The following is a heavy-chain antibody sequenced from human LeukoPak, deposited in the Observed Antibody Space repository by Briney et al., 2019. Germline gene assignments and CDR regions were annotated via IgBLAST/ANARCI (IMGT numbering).Heavy chain of an antibody. Sequence: SGGSLRLSCAASGFTFSSYAMHWVRQAPGKGLEWVAVISYDGSNKYYADSVKGRFTISRDNSKNTLYLQMNSLRAEDTAVYYCARDLGRDWNDVVLRYYYYYGMDVWGQGTTVTVSS. J-gene: IGHJ6*02. V-gene: IGHV3-30-3*01. CDR2: ISYDGSNK. CDR1: GFTFSSYA. CDR3: ARDLGRDWNDVVLRYYYYYGMDV. D-gene: IGHD1-1*01.